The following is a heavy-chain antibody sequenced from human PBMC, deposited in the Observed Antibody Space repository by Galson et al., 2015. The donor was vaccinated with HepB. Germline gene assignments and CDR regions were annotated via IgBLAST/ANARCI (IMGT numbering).Heavy chain of an antibody. V-gene: IGHV3-23*01. J-gene: IGHJ4*02. CDR2: ISGSGGST. Sequence: SLRLSCAASGFTFSSYAMSWVRQAPGKGLEWVSAISGSGGSTYYADSVKGRFTISRDNSKNTLYLQMNSLRAEDTAVYYCAKWGTITGYFDYWGQGTLVTVSS. CDR1: GFTFSSYA. D-gene: IGHD5-24*01. CDR3: AKWGTITGYFDY.